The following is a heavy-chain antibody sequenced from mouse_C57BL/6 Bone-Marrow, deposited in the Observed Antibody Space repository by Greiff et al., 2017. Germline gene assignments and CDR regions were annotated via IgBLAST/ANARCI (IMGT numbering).Heavy chain of an antibody. J-gene: IGHJ2*01. CDR1: GYTFTSYW. CDR3: ARWGYYGPFDD. V-gene: IGHV1-50*01. Sequence: VQLLQPGAELVKPGASVKLSCKASGYTFTSYWMQWVKQRPGQGLEWIGELDPSDNYTNYNKTFKGKATLTVDPSSSAAYMQLSSLTSEDSAVYYCARWGYYGPFDDWGQGTTLTVSS. D-gene: IGHD1-1*01. CDR2: LDPSDNYT.